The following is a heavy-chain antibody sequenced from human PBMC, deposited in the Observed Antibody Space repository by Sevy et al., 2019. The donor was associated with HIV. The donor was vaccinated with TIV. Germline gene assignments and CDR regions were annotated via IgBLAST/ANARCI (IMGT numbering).Heavy chain of an antibody. Sequence: LSLTCAASGFTFSNYWMSWVRQAPGKGLEWVANIKRDGSEKYYVAHVKGLFTISRDNAKTSLYLQMNSLRVEDTATYYCGADCSSANCLWGMDVWGQGTMVTVSS. D-gene: IGHD2-2*01. CDR3: GADCSSANCLWGMDV. J-gene: IGHJ6*02. CDR2: IKRDGSEK. V-gene: IGHV3-7*03. CDR1: GFTFSNYW.